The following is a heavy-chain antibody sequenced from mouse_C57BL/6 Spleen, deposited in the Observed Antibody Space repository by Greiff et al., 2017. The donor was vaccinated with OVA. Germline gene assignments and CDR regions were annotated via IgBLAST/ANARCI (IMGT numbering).Heavy chain of an antibody. CDR2: IDPETGGT. V-gene: IGHV1-15*01. Sequence: VQLQESGAELVRPGASVTLSCKASGYTFTDYEMHWVKQTPVHGLEWIGAIDPETGGTAYNQKFKGKAILTADKSSSTAYMELRSLTSEDSAVYYCKEEANWGQGYWGQGTTLTVSS. J-gene: IGHJ2*01. D-gene: IGHD4-1*01. CDR1: GYTFTDYE. CDR3: KEEANWGQGY.